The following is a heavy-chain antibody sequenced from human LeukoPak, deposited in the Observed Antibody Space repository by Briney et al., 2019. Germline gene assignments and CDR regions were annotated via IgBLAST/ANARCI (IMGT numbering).Heavy chain of an antibody. V-gene: IGHV3-23*01. CDR3: AKRSSSAWYGAFDF. CDR2: IGASGGDT. D-gene: IGHD6-19*01. Sequence: GGSLRLSCAASGFTFTSYAMSWVHQAPGKGLEWVSAIGASGGDTYYGDSVKGRFTIFRDYSRNTLYLEMNSLRAEDTAVYYCAKRSSSAWYGAFDFWGQGTMVTVSS. CDR1: GFTFTSYA. J-gene: IGHJ3*01.